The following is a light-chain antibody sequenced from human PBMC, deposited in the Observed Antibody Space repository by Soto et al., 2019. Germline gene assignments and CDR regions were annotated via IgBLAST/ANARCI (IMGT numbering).Light chain of an antibody. Sequence: ESVLTQSPGTLSVSPGERATLSCRASQSVSSNLAWYQQKPGQAPRLLIYGASTRATGIPARFSGSGSGTEFTLTISSLQSEDFAVYYCQQYNNWPFTFGGGTKVDIK. CDR1: QSVSSN. CDR2: GAS. J-gene: IGKJ4*01. V-gene: IGKV3-15*01. CDR3: QQYNNWPFT.